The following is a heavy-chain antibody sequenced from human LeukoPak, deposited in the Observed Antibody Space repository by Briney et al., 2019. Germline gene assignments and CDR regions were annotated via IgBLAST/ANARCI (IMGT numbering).Heavy chain of an antibody. D-gene: IGHD6-13*01. J-gene: IGHJ5*02. CDR3: ARGALPGSNWLNWFDP. V-gene: IGHV1-8*03. CDR1: GYTFTSFD. CDR2: VNPDSGNT. Sequence: ASVKVSCKASGYTFTSFDINWVRQATGQGLEWMGWVNPDSGNTGNAQKFQGRLTITKNTSINTAYMELSSLKSEDTAVYYCARGALPGSNWLNWFDPWGQGTLVTVSS.